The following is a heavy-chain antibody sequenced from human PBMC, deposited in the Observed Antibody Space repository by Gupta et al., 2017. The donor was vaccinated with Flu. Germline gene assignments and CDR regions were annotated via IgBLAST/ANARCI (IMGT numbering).Heavy chain of an antibody. CDR3: ARDGAGGRDY. CDR2: ITVHSGVA. J-gene: IGHJ4*01. D-gene: IGHD2-15*01. CDR1: GYTFTNFG. V-gene: IGHV1-18*04. Sequence: QVQLVQSGAAVKKPGTSVRVSCKASGYTFTNFGFSWVRQAPGQGFEWMGWITVHSGVANYAQRFRDRVTITRDTFTSTVFLELTYLRYDDTAVYYCARDGAGGRDYWGQGTLVTVSS.